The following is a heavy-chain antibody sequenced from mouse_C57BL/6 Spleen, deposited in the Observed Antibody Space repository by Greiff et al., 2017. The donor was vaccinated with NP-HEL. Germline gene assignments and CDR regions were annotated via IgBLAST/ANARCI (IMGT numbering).Heavy chain of an antibody. Sequence: EVKVEESGGGLVKPGGSLKLSCAASGFTFSDYGMHWVRQAPEKGLEWVAYISSGSSTIYYADTVKGRFTISRDNAKNTLFLQMTSLRSEDTAMYYCARVYDGYYVLFAYWGQGTLVTVSA. V-gene: IGHV5-17*01. J-gene: IGHJ3*01. CDR1: GFTFSDYG. CDR3: ARVYDGYYVLFAY. D-gene: IGHD2-3*01. CDR2: ISSGSSTI.